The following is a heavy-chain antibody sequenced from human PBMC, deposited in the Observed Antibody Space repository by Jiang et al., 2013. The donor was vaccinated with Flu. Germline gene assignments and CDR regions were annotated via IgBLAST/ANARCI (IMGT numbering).Heavy chain of an antibody. J-gene: IGHJ4*02. CDR3: ARVPPQDYDIFTGDYTGGYFDL. V-gene: IGHV3-74*01. CDR1: GFTFSTFW. CDR2: ISSDGRTT. D-gene: IGHD3-9*01. Sequence: VQLVESGGGLVQPGGSLRLSCAASGFTFSTFWMHWVRQAPGKGLVWVSRISSDGRTTNYADSVKGRFTISRDNARDTLFLQMNSLRVEDTAVYYCARVPPQDYDIFTGDYTGGYFDLWGQGTPVTVSS.